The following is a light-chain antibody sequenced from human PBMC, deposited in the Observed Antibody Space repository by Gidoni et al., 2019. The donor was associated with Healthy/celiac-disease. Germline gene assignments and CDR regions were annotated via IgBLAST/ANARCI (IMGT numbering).Light chain of an antibody. J-gene: IGKJ1*01. V-gene: IGKV1-8*01. CDR2: AAS. CDR1: QVISSY. CDR3: QQYYSYPRT. Sequence: AIRMTQSPSSFSASTGDRVTITCRASQVISSYLAWYQQKPGKAPKLLIYAASTLQRGVPSRFSGSGSGTDFTLTISCLQSEDFATYYCQQYYSYPRTFGQGTKVEIK.